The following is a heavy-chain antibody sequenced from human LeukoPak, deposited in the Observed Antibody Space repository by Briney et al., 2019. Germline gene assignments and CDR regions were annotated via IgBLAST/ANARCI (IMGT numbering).Heavy chain of an antibody. CDR2: VYYSGIT. V-gene: IGHV4-39*02. D-gene: IGHD4-17*01. CDR1: GGSISSSNYY. CDR3: GRDGTTNFDY. J-gene: IGHJ4*02. Sequence: SETLSLTCTVSGGSISSSNYYWGWIRQPPGRGLEWLGSVYYSGITFYNPSLKSRITISVDTSKNQFSLKLSSVTAADSAVYYCGRDGTTNFDYWGEGTLVTVSP.